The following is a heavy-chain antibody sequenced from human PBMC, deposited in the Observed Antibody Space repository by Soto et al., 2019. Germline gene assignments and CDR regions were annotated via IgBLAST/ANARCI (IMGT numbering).Heavy chain of an antibody. J-gene: IGHJ5*02. Sequence: ASVKVSCKASGGTFSSYYMHWVRQAPGQGFEWMVLISACDGNTNYAQKLQGRVTMTTDTSTSTAYMELRSLRSDDTAVYYCARDQFIRVTMVRGVIDTWGQGTLVTVSS. CDR3: ARDQFIRVTMVRGVIDT. V-gene: IGHV1-18*04. CDR2: ISACDGNT. D-gene: IGHD3-10*01. CDR1: GGTFSSYY.